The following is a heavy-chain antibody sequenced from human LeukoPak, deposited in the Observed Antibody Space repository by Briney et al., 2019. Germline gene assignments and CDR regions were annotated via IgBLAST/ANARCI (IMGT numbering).Heavy chain of an antibody. CDR3: VKDNPLDY. J-gene: IGHJ4*02. CDR2: IRYDGSNK. Sequence: GGSLRLSCAASGFTFSSYGMHWVRQAPGKGLEWVAFIRYDGSNKYYADSVKGRFTISRDNSRTTLSLQMNSLRIEDTALYYCVKDNPLDYWGRGTLVIVSS. V-gene: IGHV3-30*02. CDR1: GFTFSSYG.